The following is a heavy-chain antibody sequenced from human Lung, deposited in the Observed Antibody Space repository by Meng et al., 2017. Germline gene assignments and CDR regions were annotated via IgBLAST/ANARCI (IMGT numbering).Heavy chain of an antibody. J-gene: IGHJ4*02. D-gene: IGHD3-10*01. CDR2: IHYTGRT. CDR3: AREADGSGRLDY. Sequence: QVQLQESGPGLVEPSQTRSLTCTVSGGSISSGVYYWSWIRQHPGKGLEWIGHIHYTGRTYYNPSLESRITISVDTSKSQFSLRLSSMTAADTAVYYCAREADGSGRLDYWGQGTLVTVSS. CDR1: GGSISSGVYY. V-gene: IGHV4-31*03.